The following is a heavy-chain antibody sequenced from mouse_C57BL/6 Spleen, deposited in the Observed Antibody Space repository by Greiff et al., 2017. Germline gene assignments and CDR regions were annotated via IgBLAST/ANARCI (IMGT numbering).Heavy chain of an antibody. D-gene: IGHD1-1*01. J-gene: IGHJ4*01. CDR3: AKSGPLTTVGDYYAMDY. CDR2: IWRGGST. CDR1: GFSLTSYG. V-gene: IGHV2-5*01. Sequence: VQLQQSGPGLVQPSQSLSITCTVSGFSLTSYGVHWVRQSPGKGLEWLGVIWRGGSTDYNAAFMSRLSITKDNSKSQVFFKMNSLQADDTAIYYCAKSGPLTTVGDYYAMDYWGQGTSVTVSS.